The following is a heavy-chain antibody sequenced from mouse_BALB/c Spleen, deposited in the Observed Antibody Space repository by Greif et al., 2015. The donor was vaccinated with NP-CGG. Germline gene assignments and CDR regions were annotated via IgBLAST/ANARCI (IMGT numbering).Heavy chain of an antibody. CDR1: GFTLSDYY. V-gene: IGHV5-4*02. Sequence: EVKLMESGGGLVKPGGSLKLSCAASGFTLSDYYMYWVRQTPEKRLEWVATISDGGSYTYYPDSVKGRFTISRDNAKNSLYLQMSSLKSEDTAMYYCARDRHYGSRWYFDVWAQGPRSPSPQ. D-gene: IGHD1-1*01. CDR3: ARDRHYGSRWYFDV. CDR2: ISDGGSYT. J-gene: IGHJ1*01.